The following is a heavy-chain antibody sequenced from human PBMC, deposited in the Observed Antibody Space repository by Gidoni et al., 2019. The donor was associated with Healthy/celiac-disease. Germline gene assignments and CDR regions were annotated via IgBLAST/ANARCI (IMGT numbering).Heavy chain of an antibody. CDR2: ISYDGSNK. CDR3: AKDNGHSSGWTFDY. CDR1: GFTFSSYG. J-gene: IGHJ4*02. D-gene: IGHD6-19*01. V-gene: IGHV3-30*18. Sequence: QVQLVESGGGVVQPGRSLSLSCAASGFTFSSYGMHWVRQAPGKGLEWVAVISYDGSNKYYADSVKGRFTISRDNSKNTLYLQMNSLRAEDTAVYYCAKDNGHSSGWTFDYWGQGTLVTVSS.